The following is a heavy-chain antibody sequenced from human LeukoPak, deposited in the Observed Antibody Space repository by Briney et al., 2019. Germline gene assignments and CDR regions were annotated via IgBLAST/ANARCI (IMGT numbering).Heavy chain of an antibody. D-gene: IGHD1-26*01. CDR3: AKWAGESYVFSGIDY. V-gene: IGHV3-23*01. Sequence: GGSLRLSCAASGFTFSSYAMSWVRQAPGKGLEWVSAISGGGGSTYYADSVKGRFTISRDNSKNTLYLQMNSLRAEDSAVYYCAKWAGESYVFSGIDYWGQGTLVTVSS. CDR1: GFTFSSYA. J-gene: IGHJ4*02. CDR2: ISGGGGST.